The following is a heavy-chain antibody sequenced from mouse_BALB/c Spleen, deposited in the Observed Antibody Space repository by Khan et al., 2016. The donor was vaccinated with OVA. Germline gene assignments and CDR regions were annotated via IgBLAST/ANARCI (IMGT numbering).Heavy chain of an antibody. CDR1: GFTFSDYG. D-gene: IGHD1-2*01. V-gene: IGHV5-15*02. CDR3: ARCGGTAPFAY. J-gene: IGHJ3*01. CDR2: ISDLAYTI. Sequence: EVELVESGGGLVQPGGSRKLSCAASGFTFSDYGMAWVRQAPGKGPEWVAFISDLAYTIYYADTVTGRFTISRENAKNTLYMEMSSLRSEDTAIYYCARCGGTAPFAYWGLGTLVTVAA.